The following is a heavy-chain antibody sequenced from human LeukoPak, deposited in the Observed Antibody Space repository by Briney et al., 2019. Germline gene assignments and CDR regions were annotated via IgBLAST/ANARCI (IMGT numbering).Heavy chain of an antibody. CDR3: AREEYSGSYYSDY. CDR1: GFTFSSYS. J-gene: IGHJ4*02. Sequence: GGSLRLSCAASGFTFSSYSMNWVRQAPGTGVEGVSSISSSSSYIYYADSVKGRFTISSDNAKTSLYLQMKIRRAEDTAVYFCAREEYSGSYYSDYWGQGTLVTASS. D-gene: IGHD1-26*01. CDR2: ISSSSSYI. V-gene: IGHV3-21*01.